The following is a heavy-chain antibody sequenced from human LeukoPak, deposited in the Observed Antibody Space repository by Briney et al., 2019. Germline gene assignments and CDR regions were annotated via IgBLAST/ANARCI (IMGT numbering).Heavy chain of an antibody. V-gene: IGHV4-59*01. Sequence: SETLSLTCPVSGGSINSYYWSWIRQPPGKGLEWIGHISYSGSTNYNPSLNSRVTISVDTSKKQFSLKLSTVTAEDTAVYYCARSQLPYYYDSSGYVPDYWGQGTLVTVSS. CDR3: ARSQLPYYYDSSGYVPDY. CDR2: ISYSGST. J-gene: IGHJ4*02. D-gene: IGHD3-22*01. CDR1: GGSINSYY.